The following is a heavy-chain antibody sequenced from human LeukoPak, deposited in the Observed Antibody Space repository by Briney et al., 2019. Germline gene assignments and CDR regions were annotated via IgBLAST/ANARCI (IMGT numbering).Heavy chain of an antibody. J-gene: IGHJ5*02. Sequence: SETLSLTCTVSGGSISSYYWSWIRQPPGKGLEWIGYIYYSGSTNYNPSLKSQVTISVDTSKNQFSLKLSSVTAADTAVYYCARGAAAAGTEFDPWGQGTLVTVSS. D-gene: IGHD6-13*01. V-gene: IGHV4-59*01. CDR1: GGSISSYY. CDR3: ARGAAAAGTEFDP. CDR2: IYYSGST.